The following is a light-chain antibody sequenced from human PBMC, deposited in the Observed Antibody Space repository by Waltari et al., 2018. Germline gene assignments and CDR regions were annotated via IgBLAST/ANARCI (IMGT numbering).Light chain of an antibody. CDR2: YAS. CDR1: NIETKS. V-gene: IGLV3-21*04. CDR3: QVWDSSSDHPWV. J-gene: IGLJ3*02. Sequence: SYVLTQPPSMSVPPGETASISCGGYNIETKSVHWYQQRPGQAPVLVMYYASYRPSGIPGRFSGSNTGDTATLTISRIEAGDEADYYCQVWDSSSDHPWVFGGGTKLTVL.